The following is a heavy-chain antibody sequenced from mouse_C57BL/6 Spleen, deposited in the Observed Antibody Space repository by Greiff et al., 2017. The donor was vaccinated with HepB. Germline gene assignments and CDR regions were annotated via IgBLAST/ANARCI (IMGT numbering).Heavy chain of an antibody. CDR1: GYTFTSYW. CDR2: IDPSDSYT. CDR3: ARRGITTVVARY. D-gene: IGHD1-1*01. Sequence: QVQLQQPGAELVKPGASVKLSCKASGYTFTSYWMQWVKQRPGQGLEWIGEIDPSDSYTNYNQKFKGKATLTVDTSSSTAYMQRSSLTSEDSAVYYCARRGITTVVARYWGQGTTLTVSS. V-gene: IGHV1-50*01. J-gene: IGHJ2*01.